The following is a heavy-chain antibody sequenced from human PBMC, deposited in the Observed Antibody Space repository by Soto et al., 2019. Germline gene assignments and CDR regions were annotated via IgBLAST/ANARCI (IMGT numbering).Heavy chain of an antibody. Sequence: GGSLRLSCAASRFTFRNYAMHCVRQAPGKGLEWVAVIWSDGSNKYYADSVKGRFTISRDNSKNTLYLQMSSLRAEDTAVYYCARDNWNYVSAFDIWGQGTMVTVSS. V-gene: IGHV3-33*01. CDR3: ARDNWNYVSAFDI. CDR2: IWSDGSNK. D-gene: IGHD1-7*01. CDR1: RFTFRNYA. J-gene: IGHJ3*02.